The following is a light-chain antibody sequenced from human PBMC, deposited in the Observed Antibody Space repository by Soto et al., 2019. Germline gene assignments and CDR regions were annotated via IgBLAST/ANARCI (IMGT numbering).Light chain of an antibody. CDR1: QSVSSY. Sequence: EIVLTQSPATLSLSPGERATLSCRASQSVSSYLAWYQQKPGQAPRLLIYGASTRATGIPARFSGSGSGTEFTLTISSLQSEDFAVYYCQQYNTWPPITLGQGTRLEIK. V-gene: IGKV3-15*01. J-gene: IGKJ5*01. CDR3: QQYNTWPPIT. CDR2: GAS.